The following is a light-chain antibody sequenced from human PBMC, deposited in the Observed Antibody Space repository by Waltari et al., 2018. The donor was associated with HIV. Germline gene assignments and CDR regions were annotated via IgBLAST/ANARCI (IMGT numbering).Light chain of an antibody. CDR1: QSVLYRSNNKEY. CDR3: QQYYSTPWT. V-gene: IGKV4-1*01. CDR2: WAS. Sequence: DIVMTQSPDSLAVSLGERATINCKSSQSVLYRSNNKEYLAWYQQKPGQPPKLLIYWASTRESGVHDRFSGSGSGTDFTLTISSLLAEDVAVYYCQQYYSTPWTFGQGTRVEIK. J-gene: IGKJ1*01.